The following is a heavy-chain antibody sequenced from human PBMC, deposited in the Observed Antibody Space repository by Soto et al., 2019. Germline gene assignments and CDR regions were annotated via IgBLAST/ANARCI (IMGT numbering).Heavy chain of an antibody. CDR3: ASWCDTALAVAGR. J-gene: IGHJ4*02. CDR1: GGSISSSSYY. Sequence: QLQLQESGPGLVKPSETLSLTCTVSGGSISSSSYYWGWIRQPPGKGLEWIGSIYYSGSTYYNPSLKSRVTMSGDTPKNQFSLKLSSVTAADTAVYYCASWCDTALAVAGRWGQGTLVTVSS. V-gene: IGHV4-39*01. D-gene: IGHD6-19*01. CDR2: IYYSGST.